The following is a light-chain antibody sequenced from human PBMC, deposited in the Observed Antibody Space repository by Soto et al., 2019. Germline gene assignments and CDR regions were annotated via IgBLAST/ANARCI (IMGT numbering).Light chain of an antibody. J-gene: IGKJ1*01. CDR3: QQYNSYRT. CDR1: QSISSW. Sequence: DIQMTRSPSTLSASFGDRVTITCRASQSISSWLAWYQQKPGKAPKLLIYDASSLESGVPSRFSGSGSGTEFTLTISSLQPDDFATYYCQQYNSYRTFGQGTKVDI. V-gene: IGKV1-5*01. CDR2: DAS.